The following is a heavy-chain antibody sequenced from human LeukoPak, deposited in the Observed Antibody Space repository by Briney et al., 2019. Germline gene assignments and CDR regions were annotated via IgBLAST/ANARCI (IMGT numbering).Heavy chain of an antibody. Sequence: PGGSLRLSCAVSGFSFSNSWMSWVRQAPGKGLEWVANINQDGTLTYYVDSMRGRFTISRDNAKNSLYLQMNSVRAEDTALYFCARVVGAHEVFDYWGQGTPVTVSS. V-gene: IGHV3-7*01. D-gene: IGHD1-26*01. CDR1: GFSFSNSW. CDR2: INQDGTLT. J-gene: IGHJ4*02. CDR3: ARVVGAHEVFDY.